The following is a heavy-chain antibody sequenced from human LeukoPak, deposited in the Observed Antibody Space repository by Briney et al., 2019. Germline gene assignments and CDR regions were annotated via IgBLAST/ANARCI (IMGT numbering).Heavy chain of an antibody. V-gene: IGHV1-69*01. Sequence: SVKVSCKASGGTFSSYAISWVRQAPGQGLEWMGGIIPIFGTANYAQKFQGRVTITADESTSTAYMELSSLRSEDTAVYYCAGASEGHIVGATTEGDYWGQGTLVTVSS. CDR3: AGASEGHIVGATTEGDY. CDR1: GGTFSSYA. CDR2: IIPIFGTA. D-gene: IGHD1-26*01. J-gene: IGHJ4*02.